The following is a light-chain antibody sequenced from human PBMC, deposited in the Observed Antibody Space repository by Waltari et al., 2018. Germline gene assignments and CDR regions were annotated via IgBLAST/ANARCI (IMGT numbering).Light chain of an antibody. V-gene: IGLV1-47*01. J-gene: IGLJ1*01. Sequence: QSVLTQPPSASETPGQRVIISCSGSISNPGSNYLYWSQQLPGTAPKLLIYRNNPLPSGVPDRFSGSKSGTSASLAISGLRSEDEGVYYCASWDESHYVFGSGTRVTVV. CDR3: ASWDESHYV. CDR2: RNN. CDR1: ISNPGSNY.